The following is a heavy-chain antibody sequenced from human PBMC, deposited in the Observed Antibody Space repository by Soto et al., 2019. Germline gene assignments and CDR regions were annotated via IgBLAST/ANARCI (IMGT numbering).Heavy chain of an antibody. J-gene: IGHJ6*02. CDR2: IWFDGTNK. CDR1: GLTFSSYG. D-gene: IGHD3-10*01. CDR3: ARGPRGMAATGPYYSYGMDV. Sequence: QVQLVDSGGGVVQPGRSLRLSCAASGLTFSSYGMHWVRQAPGKGLEWVAVIWFDGTNKYYADSVKGRFVISRDNSKNTLYLPMNSLRAEDTAVYYCARGPRGMAATGPYYSYGMDVWGQGTTVTVSS. V-gene: IGHV3-33*01.